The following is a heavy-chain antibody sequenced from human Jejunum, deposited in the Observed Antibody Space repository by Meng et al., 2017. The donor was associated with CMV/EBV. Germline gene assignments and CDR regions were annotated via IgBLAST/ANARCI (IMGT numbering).Heavy chain of an antibody. CDR1: TGSGDY. Sequence: TGSGDYVAWVRQAPGQGLGWVGWINPKSGATRYAREFQGKVTMTRDTSISVAYLEVSALRSDDTAVYFCARVYGWLRQEWWLDFWGQGTTVTVSS. CDR3: ARVYGWLRQEWWLDF. D-gene: IGHD2-15*01. V-gene: IGHV1-2*02. CDR2: INPKSGAT. J-gene: IGHJ6*02.